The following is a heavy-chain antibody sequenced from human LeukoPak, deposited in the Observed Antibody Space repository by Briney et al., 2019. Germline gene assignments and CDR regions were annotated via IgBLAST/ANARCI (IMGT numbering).Heavy chain of an antibody. Sequence: KPSETLSLTCAVYGGSFSGYYWSWIRQPPGKGLEWIGEINHSGSTNYNPSLKSRVTISVDTSKNQFSLKLSSVTAADTAVYYCARVGYSIYWGQGTLVTVSS. CDR3: ARVGYSIY. J-gene: IGHJ4*02. CDR1: GGSFSGYY. D-gene: IGHD6-13*01. V-gene: IGHV4-34*01. CDR2: INHSGST.